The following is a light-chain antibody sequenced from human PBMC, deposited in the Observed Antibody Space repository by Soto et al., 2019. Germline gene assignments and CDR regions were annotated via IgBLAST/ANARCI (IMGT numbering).Light chain of an antibody. V-gene: IGKV3-11*01. CDR2: DAS. CDR3: QQRSNWPPIT. CDR1: QSVASTY. Sequence: IVLTQSPATLSVSPGERVTLSCRASQSVASTYLAWYQQKPGQAPRLLIYDASNRATGIPARFSGSGSGTDFTLTISSLEPEDFAVYYCQQRSNWPPITFGQGTRLEI. J-gene: IGKJ5*01.